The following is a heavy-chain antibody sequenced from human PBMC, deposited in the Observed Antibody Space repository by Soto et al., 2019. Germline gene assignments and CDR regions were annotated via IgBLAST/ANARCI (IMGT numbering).Heavy chain of an antibody. CDR1: GGSISSYY. CDR3: ARRYGGNLDY. J-gene: IGHJ4*02. Sequence: PSETLSLTCTVSGGSISSYYWSWIRQPPGKGLVWIGYIYYSGSTNYNPSLKSRVTISVDTSKNQFPLKLSSVTAADTAVYYCARRYGGNLDYWGQGTLVTVSS. CDR2: IYYSGST. D-gene: IGHD1-26*01. V-gene: IGHV4-59*08.